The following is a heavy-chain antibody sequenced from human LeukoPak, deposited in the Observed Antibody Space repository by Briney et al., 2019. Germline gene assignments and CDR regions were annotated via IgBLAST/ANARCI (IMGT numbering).Heavy chain of an antibody. CDR3: ARAFGSNPYYYDSSGYYYYYFDY. J-gene: IGHJ4*02. D-gene: IGHD3-22*01. V-gene: IGHV1-46*01. Sequence: ASVKDSCKASGYTLTRYYMHWVRQAPGQGLEWMGIIKPSGGSTSYAQKFQGRVTMTRDMSTSTVYMELSSLRSEDTAVYYCARAFGSNPYYYDSSGYYYYYFDYWGQGTLVTVSS. CDR2: IKPSGGST. CDR1: GYTLTRYY.